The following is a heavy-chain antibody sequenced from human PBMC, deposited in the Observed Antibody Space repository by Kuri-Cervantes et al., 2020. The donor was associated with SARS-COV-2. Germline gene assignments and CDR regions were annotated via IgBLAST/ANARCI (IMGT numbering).Heavy chain of an antibody. Sequence: GGSLRLSCAASGFTFSGHWIHWVRQAPGKGLVWVSRINPDGSYTNNADSVKGRFTLSRDSAKNMLSLQLNSLRVEDTAVYYCARIKTGFCSGGSCYDFDYWGQGTLVTFDS. J-gene: IGHJ4*02. CDR2: INPDGSYT. CDR3: ARIKTGFCSGGSCYDFDY. D-gene: IGHD2-15*01. CDR1: GFTFSGHW. V-gene: IGHV3-74*01.